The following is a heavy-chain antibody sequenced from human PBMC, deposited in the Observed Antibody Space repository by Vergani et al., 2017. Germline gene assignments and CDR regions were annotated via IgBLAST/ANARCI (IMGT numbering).Heavy chain of an antibody. D-gene: IGHD3-9*01. CDR2: IYYSGST. CDR3: ARGADILTGYYSGGDFDY. Sequence: QVQLQQWGAGLLKPSETLSLTCAVYGGSFSGYYWSWIRQPPGKGLEWIGYIYYSGSTNYNPSLKSRVTISVDTSKNQFSLKLSSVTAADTAVYYCARGADILTGYYSGGDFDYWGQGTLVTVSS. CDR1: GGSFSGYY. J-gene: IGHJ4*02. V-gene: IGHV4-34*11.